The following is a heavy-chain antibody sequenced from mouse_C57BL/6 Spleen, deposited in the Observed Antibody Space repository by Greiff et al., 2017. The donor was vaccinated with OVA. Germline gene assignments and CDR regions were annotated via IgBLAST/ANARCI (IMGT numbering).Heavy chain of an antibody. J-gene: IGHJ4*01. Sequence: ESGPGLVKPSQSLSLTCSVTGYSITSGYYWNWIRQFPGNKLEWMGDISYDGSNNYNPSLKNRISITRDTSKNQFFLKLNSVTTEDTATYYCARAPIYYGNYDYAMDYWGQGTSVTVSS. CDR1: GYSITSGYY. D-gene: IGHD2-1*01. CDR2: ISYDGSN. V-gene: IGHV3-6*01. CDR3: ARAPIYYGNYDYAMDY.